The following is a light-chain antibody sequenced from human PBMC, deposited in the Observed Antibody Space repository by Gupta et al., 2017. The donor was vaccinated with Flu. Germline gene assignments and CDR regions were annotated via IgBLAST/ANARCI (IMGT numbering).Light chain of an antibody. CDR3: QQYGSSVYT. J-gene: IGKJ2*01. V-gene: IGKV3-20*01. CDR2: GAS. CDR1: QSVNNNL. Sequence: EHVLTQSPGTLSLSPGERATLYCRASQSVNNNLLTWYQQKPGQAPRLLIYGASSRATGIPDRFSGSGSGTDFTLTIRGLEPEDFAAYYCQQYGSSVYTFGQGTKLEIK.